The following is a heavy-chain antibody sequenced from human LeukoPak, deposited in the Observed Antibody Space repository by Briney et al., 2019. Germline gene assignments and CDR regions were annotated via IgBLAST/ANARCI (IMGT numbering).Heavy chain of an antibody. CDR2: ISSSSGTI. CDR1: GFTFGSNG. Sequence: GGSLRLSCAASGFTFGSNGMNWVRQAPGKGLEWVSYISSSSGTIYYADSVKGRLTISRDNAKNSLYLQMNSLRAEDTAVYYCARDWFNDYWGQGTLVTVSS. V-gene: IGHV3-48*01. CDR3: ARDWFNDY. D-gene: IGHD3-10*01. J-gene: IGHJ4*02.